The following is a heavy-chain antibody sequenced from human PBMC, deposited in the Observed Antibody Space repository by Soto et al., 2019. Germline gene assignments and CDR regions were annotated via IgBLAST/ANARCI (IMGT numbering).Heavy chain of an antibody. D-gene: IGHD3-10*01. CDR3: AKDLHYYGSGSYGPWFDP. CDR1: GFTFSSYA. J-gene: IGHJ5*02. CDR2: ISGSGGST. Sequence: GGSLRLSCAASGFTFSSYAMSWVRQAPGKGLEWVSAISGSGGSTYYADSVKGRFTISRDNSKNTLYLQMNSLRAEDTAVYYCAKDLHYYGSGSYGPWFDPWGQGTLVTVSS. V-gene: IGHV3-23*01.